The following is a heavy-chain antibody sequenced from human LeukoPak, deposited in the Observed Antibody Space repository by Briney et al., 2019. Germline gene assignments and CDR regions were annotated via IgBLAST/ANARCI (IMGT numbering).Heavy chain of an antibody. CDR3: ARRSSGYDPFDV. J-gene: IGHJ6*04. CDR2: INNNGVGT. V-gene: IGHV3-64*01. Sequence: PGGSLRLSCAASGFIFSTYHMHWVRQAPGKGLESVSAINNNGVGTYYANSVKGRFTISRDSSKSTLYLHMDSLRGEDTAVYYCARRSSGYDPFDVWGKGTTVTVSS. CDR1: GFIFSTYH. D-gene: IGHD5-12*01.